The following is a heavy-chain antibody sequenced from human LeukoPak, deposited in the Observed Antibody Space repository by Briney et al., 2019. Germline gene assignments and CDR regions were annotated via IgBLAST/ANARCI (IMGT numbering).Heavy chain of an antibody. CDR1: GFTFSSYW. D-gene: IGHD3-22*01. V-gene: IGHV3-7*01. CDR3: ARDTSYYDSSGYYDGGVWFDP. CDR2: IKQDGSEK. J-gene: IGHJ5*02. Sequence: PGGSLRLSCAASGFTFSSYWMSWVRQAPGKGLEWVANIKQDGSEKYYVDSVKGRFTISRDSAKNSLYLQMNSLRAEDTAVYYCARDTSYYDSSGYYDGGVWFDPWGQGTLVTVSS.